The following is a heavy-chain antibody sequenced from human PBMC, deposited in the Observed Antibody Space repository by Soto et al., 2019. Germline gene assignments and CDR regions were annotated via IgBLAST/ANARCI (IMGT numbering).Heavy chain of an antibody. J-gene: IGHJ6*02. V-gene: IGHV4-39*01. D-gene: IGHD3-3*01. CDR3: ARRFDGVDFWSGYYRKADYGMDV. CDR2: IYYSGST. Sequence: SETLSLTCTVSGGSISSSSYYWGWIRQPPGKGLEWIGSIYYSGSTYYNPSLKSRVTISVDTSKNQFSLKLSSVTAADTAVYYCARRFDGVDFWSGYYRKADYGMDVWGQGTTVTVSS. CDR1: GGSISSSSYY.